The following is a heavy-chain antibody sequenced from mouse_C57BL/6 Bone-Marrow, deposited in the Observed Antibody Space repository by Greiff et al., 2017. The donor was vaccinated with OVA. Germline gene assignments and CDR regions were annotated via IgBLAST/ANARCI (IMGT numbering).Heavy chain of an antibody. CDR1: GYTFTDYD. Sequence: VQLQQSGAELVRPGASVTLSCKASGYTFTDYDMHWVKQTPVHGLEWIGAIDPETGGTAYNQKFKGKAILTADKSSSTAYMELRSLTSEDSAVYYCTRDGSSTWFAYWGQGTLVTVSA. CDR2: IDPETGGT. D-gene: IGHD1-1*01. V-gene: IGHV1-15*01. J-gene: IGHJ3*01. CDR3: TRDGSSTWFAY.